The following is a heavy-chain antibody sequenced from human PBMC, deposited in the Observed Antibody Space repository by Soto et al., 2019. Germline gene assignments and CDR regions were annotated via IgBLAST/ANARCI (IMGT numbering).Heavy chain of an antibody. V-gene: IGHV3-48*03. Sequence: PGGSLRLSCAASGFTFSSYEMNWVRQAPGKGLEWVSYISSSGSTIYYADSVKGRFTISRDSAKNSLYLQMHSLRAEDTAVYYCANRHYYDSHGPNTWGQGTLVTVSS. CDR1: GFTFSSYE. CDR3: ANRHYYDSHGPNT. D-gene: IGHD3-22*01. CDR2: ISSSGSTI. J-gene: IGHJ5*02.